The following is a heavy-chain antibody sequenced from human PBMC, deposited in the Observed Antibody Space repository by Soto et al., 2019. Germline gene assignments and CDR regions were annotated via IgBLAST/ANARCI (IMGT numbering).Heavy chain of an antibody. Sequence: GGSLRLSCNCSGFRFSEHAMTWVRQAPGKGLEWVSAISASGDSTYYADSVKGRFTISRDNSKNTLYLQMNTLRAEDTAVYYCAKDRLAVAGDFYYYGMDVWGQGTTVTVSS. J-gene: IGHJ6*02. CDR2: ISASGDST. CDR1: GFRFSEHA. V-gene: IGHV3-23*01. CDR3: AKDRLAVAGDFYYYGMDV. D-gene: IGHD6-19*01.